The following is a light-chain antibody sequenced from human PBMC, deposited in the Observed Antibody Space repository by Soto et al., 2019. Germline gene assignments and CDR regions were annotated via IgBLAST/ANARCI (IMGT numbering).Light chain of an antibody. Sequence: PGERATLSYRASQNVRNNFLDWYPHKPGQAPRFLIYGASTRATGIPDRFSGSGYGTDFTITISRLENEDFAVYYCQQYGGSTRTFGQGTQVDIK. CDR1: QNVRNNF. CDR3: QQYGGSTRT. CDR2: GAS. V-gene: IGKV3-20*01. J-gene: IGKJ1*01.